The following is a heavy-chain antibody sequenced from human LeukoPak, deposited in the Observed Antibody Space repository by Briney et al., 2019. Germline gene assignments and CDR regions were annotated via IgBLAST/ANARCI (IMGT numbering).Heavy chain of an antibody. V-gene: IGHV3-30*18. Sequence: PGRSLRLSCAASGFTFSTYAMHWVRQAPGKGLEWVAVVSYDGSTEYYEDSGKGRFAISRDNSMNTLYLQITSLRAEDTAVYSCAKAACGSTSCHPDHWGQGTPVTVSS. D-gene: IGHD2-2*01. CDR3: AKAACGSTSCHPDH. CDR2: VSYDGSTE. CDR1: GFTFSTYA. J-gene: IGHJ4*02.